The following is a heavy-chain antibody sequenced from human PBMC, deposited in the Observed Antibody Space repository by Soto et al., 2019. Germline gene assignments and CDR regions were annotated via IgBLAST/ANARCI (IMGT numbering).Heavy chain of an antibody. V-gene: IGHV4-59*01. CDR1: GGSISSYY. CDR2: IHYSGSS. J-gene: IGHJ3*02. CDR3: ARPYSGSYWATIDI. Sequence: PSESLSLTCTVSGGSISSYYWRWIRQPPGKGLEWIGYIHYSGSSNYNPSLKSRVSMSLDTSKNQFSLKLSSVTAADTAVYYCARPYSGSYWATIDIWGQGTMVTVSS. D-gene: IGHD1-26*01.